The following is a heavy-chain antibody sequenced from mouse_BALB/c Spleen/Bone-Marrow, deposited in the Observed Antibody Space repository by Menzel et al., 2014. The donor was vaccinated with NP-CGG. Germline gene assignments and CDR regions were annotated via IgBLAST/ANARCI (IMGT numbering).Heavy chain of an antibody. CDR3: ARSSYFDY. D-gene: IGHD1-1*01. V-gene: IGHV1S29*02. Sequence: EVQLQQSGPELVKSGTSVKISCKASGYTFTDYNMHCVKQSHGKSLEWIGYIYPFNGGTDYNQKFKSKATMTVDKSYSTEYMELRNLTSEDSAVYYCARSSYFDYWGQGTTLTVSS. CDR2: IYPFNGGT. J-gene: IGHJ2*01. CDR1: GYTFTDYN.